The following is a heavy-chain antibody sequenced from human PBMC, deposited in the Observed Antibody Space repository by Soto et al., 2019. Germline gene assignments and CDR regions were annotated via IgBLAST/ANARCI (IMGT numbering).Heavy chain of an antibody. V-gene: IGHV3-30*18. CDR3: AKDMTFGTRSGGLYYYGMDV. CDR1: GFTFSDYY. D-gene: IGHD1-1*01. CDR2: ISYDGSNK. Sequence: PGGSLRLSCAASGFTFSDYYMSWIRQAPGKGLEWVAVISYDGSNKYYADSVKGRFTISRDNSKNTLYLQMNSLRAEDTAVYYCAKDMTFGTRSGGLYYYGMDVWGQGTTVTVSS. J-gene: IGHJ6*02.